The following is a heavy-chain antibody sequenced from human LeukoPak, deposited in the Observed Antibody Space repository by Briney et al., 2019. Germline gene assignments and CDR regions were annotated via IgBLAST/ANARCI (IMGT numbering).Heavy chain of an antibody. CDR2: TNHSGST. Sequence: PSETLSLTCAVYGGSFSGYYWSWIRQPPGKGLEWIGETNHSGSTNYNPSLKSRVTISVDTSKNQFSLKLRSVTAADTAVYYCARARRLFGYYYYYMDVWGKGTTVTISS. V-gene: IGHV4-34*01. J-gene: IGHJ6*03. D-gene: IGHD3-22*01. CDR3: ARARRLFGYYYYYMDV. CDR1: GGSFSGYY.